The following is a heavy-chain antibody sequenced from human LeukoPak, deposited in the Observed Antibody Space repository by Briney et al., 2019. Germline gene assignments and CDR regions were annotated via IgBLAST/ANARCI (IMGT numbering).Heavy chain of an antibody. J-gene: IGHJ4*02. V-gene: IGHV3-48*01. CDR2: ISSGGGTI. Sequence: GGSLRLSCAASGFTFSSYNMNWVRQAPGKGLEWVSDISSGGGTINYADSVRGRFTISRDNAKNSLYLQMNSLRAEDTAVYYCARDPAPEGFDYWGQGTLVTVSS. CDR3: ARDPAPEGFDY. CDR1: GFTFSSYN.